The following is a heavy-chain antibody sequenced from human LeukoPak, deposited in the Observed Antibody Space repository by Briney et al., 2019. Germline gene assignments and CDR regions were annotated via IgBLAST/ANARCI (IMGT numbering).Heavy chain of an antibody. CDR1: GGTFSSYA. J-gene: IGHJ4*02. V-gene: IGHV1-69*04. D-gene: IGHD3-10*01. CDR2: IIPILGIA. Sequence: ASVKVSCKASGGTFSSYAISWVRQAPGQGLEWMGRIIPILGIANYAQKFQGRVTITADKSTSTAYMELSSLRSEDTAVYYCARVGSHYGSGSYSSSFDYWGQGTLVTVSS. CDR3: ARVGSHYGSGSYSSSFDY.